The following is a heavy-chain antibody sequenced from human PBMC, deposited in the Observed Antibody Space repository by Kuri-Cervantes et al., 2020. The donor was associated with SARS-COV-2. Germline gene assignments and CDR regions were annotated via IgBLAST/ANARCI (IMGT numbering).Heavy chain of an antibody. CDR3: ASLGFDENLYYYYYMDV. J-gene: IGHJ6*03. V-gene: IGHV3-21*01. D-gene: IGHD5-12*01. Sequence: GESLKISCAASGFTFSSYSMNWVRQAPGKGLEWVPSISSSSSYIYYADSVKGRFTISRDNAKNSLYLQMNSLRAEDTAVYYCASLGFDENLYYYYYMDVWGKGTTVTVSS. CDR2: ISSSSSYI. CDR1: GFTFSSYS.